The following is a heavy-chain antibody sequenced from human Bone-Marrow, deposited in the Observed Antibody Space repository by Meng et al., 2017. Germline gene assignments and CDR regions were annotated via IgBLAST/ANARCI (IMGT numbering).Heavy chain of an antibody. Sequence: QGHLQQGGAGLLKPSETLSLTCAVYGGSFSGYYWSWIRQPPGKGLEWIGEINHSGSTNYNPSLKSRVTISVDTSKNQFSLKLSSVTAADTAVYYCARVGVVVITPNWFDPWGQGTLVTVSS. CDR3: ARVGVVVITPNWFDP. D-gene: IGHD3-22*01. J-gene: IGHJ5*02. CDR2: INHSGST. CDR1: GGSFSGYY. V-gene: IGHV4-34*01.